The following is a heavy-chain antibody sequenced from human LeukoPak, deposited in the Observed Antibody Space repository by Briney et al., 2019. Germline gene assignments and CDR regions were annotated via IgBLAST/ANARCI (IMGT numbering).Heavy chain of an antibody. Sequence: GGSLRLSCAASGFTFSSYAMSWVRQAPGKGLEWVSAISGTGGSTSYADSLKGRFTISRDNSKNTLYLQISSLTVEDTAVYYCAKECGRDYDDRAFDLWGQGTMVTVSS. V-gene: IGHV3-23*01. J-gene: IGHJ3*01. CDR3: AKECGRDYDDRAFDL. CDR2: ISGTGGST. D-gene: IGHD3-22*01. CDR1: GFTFSSYA.